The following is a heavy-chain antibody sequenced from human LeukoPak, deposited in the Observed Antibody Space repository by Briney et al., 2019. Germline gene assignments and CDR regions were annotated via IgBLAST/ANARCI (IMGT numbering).Heavy chain of an antibody. V-gene: IGHV5-51*01. CDR2: IYPGDSDT. Sequence: GESLMISCKGSGYRFTTYWIGWVRQMPGRGLEWMGIIYPGDSDTRYGPSFQGQVTISADNSVTTAYLQWSSLKASDTAMYYCARASTGISNPHYFDYWGQGTLVTVSS. J-gene: IGHJ4*02. D-gene: IGHD3-9*01. CDR3: ARASTGISNPHYFDY. CDR1: GYRFTTYW.